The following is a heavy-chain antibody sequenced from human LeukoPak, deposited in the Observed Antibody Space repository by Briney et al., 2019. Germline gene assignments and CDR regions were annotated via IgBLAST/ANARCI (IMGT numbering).Heavy chain of an antibody. D-gene: IGHD5-24*01. J-gene: IGHJ4*02. CDR3: ASARWDY. V-gene: IGHV4-38-2*02. CDR1: GYSITRGYF. CDR2: MFHSGST. Sequence: SETLSLTCTVSGYSITRGYFWGWIRQSPGKGLEWIASMFHSGSTNYNPSLQSRVTISVDKSKNQFSLSLSSVTAADTAVYYCASARWDYWGQGTLVTVSS.